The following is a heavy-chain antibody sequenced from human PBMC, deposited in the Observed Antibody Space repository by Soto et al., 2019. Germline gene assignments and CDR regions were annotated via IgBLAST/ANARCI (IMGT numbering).Heavy chain of an antibody. CDR1: GGSISSYY. CDR2: IYYSGST. CDR3: ARDLTEGRYCSSTSCYTWGGKWFDT. V-gene: IGHV4-59*01. Sequence: PXETLSLPFTVSGGSISSYYWSWIRQPPGKGLDWIGYIYYSGSTNYNPSLKSRVTISVDTSKNQFSLKLSSVTAADTAVYYCARDLTEGRYCSSTSCYTWGGKWFDTWGQGTLVTVSS. J-gene: IGHJ5*02. D-gene: IGHD2-2*02.